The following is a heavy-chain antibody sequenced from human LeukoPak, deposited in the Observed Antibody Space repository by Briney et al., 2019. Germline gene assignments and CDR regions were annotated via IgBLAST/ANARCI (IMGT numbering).Heavy chain of an antibody. J-gene: IGHJ4*02. CDR1: GGTFSSYA. Sequence: SVKVSCKASGGTFSSYAISWVRQAPGQGLEWMGGIIPIFGTANYAQKFQGRVTITTDESTSTAYMELSSLRSEDTAVYYCVSRLVPSYYAENGGNFDYWGQGTLVTVSS. CDR2: IIPIFGTA. D-gene: IGHD2/OR15-2a*01. CDR3: VSRLVPSYYAENGGNFDY. V-gene: IGHV1-69*05.